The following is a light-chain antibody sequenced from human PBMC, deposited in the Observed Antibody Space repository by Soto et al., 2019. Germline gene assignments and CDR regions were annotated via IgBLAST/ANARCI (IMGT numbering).Light chain of an antibody. CDR3: QQYYSTPLT. Sequence: DTVMTQSPDSLAVSLGERATINCRSSRSILSTSNNKNYLSCYQQKPGQPHKLLVYWASTREAGVPDRFSGSGSGTDFTLTISSLKAADVAVYYCQQYYSTPLTFGGGTKVEIK. CDR1: RSILSTSNNKNY. V-gene: IGKV4-1*01. J-gene: IGKJ4*01. CDR2: WAS.